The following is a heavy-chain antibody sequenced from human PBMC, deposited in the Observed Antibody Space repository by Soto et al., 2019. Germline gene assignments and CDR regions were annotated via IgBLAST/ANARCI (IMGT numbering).Heavy chain of an antibody. Sequence: GASVKVSCKASGYTFTTYSIHWVRQAPGQGLEWMGRINPSSGSTSYAQKLQGRVTMTTDTSTSTAYMELRSLRSEDTAVYYCARVSETMVRGVIGAFDIWGQGTMVTVSS. V-gene: IGHV1-46*01. D-gene: IGHD3-10*01. CDR1: GYTFTTYS. J-gene: IGHJ3*02. CDR3: ARVSETMVRGVIGAFDI. CDR2: INPSSGST.